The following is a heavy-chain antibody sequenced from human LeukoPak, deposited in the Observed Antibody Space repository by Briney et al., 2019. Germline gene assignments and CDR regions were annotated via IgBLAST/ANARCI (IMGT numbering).Heavy chain of an antibody. J-gene: IGHJ4*02. CDR1: GGSISSSSYY. CDR3: ARLVLMVYTFDY. D-gene: IGHD2-8*01. V-gene: IGHV4-39*07. Sequence: PSETLSLTCTVSGGSISSSSYYWGWLRQPPGKGLEWIGSIYYSGSTYYNPSLKSRVTISVDTSKNQFSLKLSSVTAADTAVYYCARLVLMVYTFDYWGQGTLVTVSS. CDR2: IYYSGST.